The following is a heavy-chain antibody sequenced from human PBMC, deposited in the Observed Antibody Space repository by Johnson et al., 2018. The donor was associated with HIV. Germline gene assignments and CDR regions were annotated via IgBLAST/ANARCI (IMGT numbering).Heavy chain of an antibody. V-gene: IGHV3-72*01. CDR3: ASAFDRGTSRDRCWDI. CDR2: IKTKVTNYIT. Sequence: VQLVESGGGVVQPGGSLRLSCAASGFTFSNAWMSWVRQAPGKGLEWVGRIKTKVTNYITQYAASVEGRFTISRDDSKNSLYLQMNSLQTEDTAIYYCASAFDRGTSRDRCWDIWGQGTMVTVTS. J-gene: IGHJ3*02. D-gene: IGHD2-21*02. CDR1: GFTFSNAW.